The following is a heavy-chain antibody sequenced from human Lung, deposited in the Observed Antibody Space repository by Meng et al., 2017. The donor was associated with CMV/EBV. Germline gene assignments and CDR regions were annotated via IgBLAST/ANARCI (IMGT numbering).Heavy chain of an antibody. V-gene: IGHV4-34*01. D-gene: IGHD3-3*01. J-gene: IGHJ4*02. Sequence: SETLSLTCAVYGGSFSGYYWSWIRQPPGKGLEWIGEINHSGSINYNPSLKSRVTISVDTSKDQFSLKLNSVTAADTAVYYCARAPIINDFWSGQVSNYFDNWGQGTXVTVSS. CDR2: INHSGSI. CDR3: ARAPIINDFWSGQVSNYFDN. CDR1: GGSFSGYY.